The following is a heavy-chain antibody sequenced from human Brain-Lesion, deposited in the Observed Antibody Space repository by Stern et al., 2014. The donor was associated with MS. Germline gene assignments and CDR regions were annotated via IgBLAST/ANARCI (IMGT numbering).Heavy chain of an antibody. CDR3: ARVYNTIYGIVTQRGSGMDV. D-gene: IGHD3-3*01. V-gene: IGHV3-7*01. J-gene: IGHJ6*02. CDR2: IKEDGTEK. Sequence: EVQLVESGGGLVQPGGSLTISCTAAGFTFGNYWMTWVRQAPGKGLEWVATIKEDGTEKNYVDFVKGRFTITRDNARNSLYLQMNSLRVEDTALYYCARVYNTIYGIVTQRGSGMDVWGQGTTVIVSS. CDR1: GFTFGNYW.